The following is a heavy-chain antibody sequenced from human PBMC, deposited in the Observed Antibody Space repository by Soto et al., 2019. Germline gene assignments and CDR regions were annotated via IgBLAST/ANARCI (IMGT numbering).Heavy chain of an antibody. D-gene: IGHD5-18*01. CDR3: ARQILGSVDTAMVPPDFDY. CDR1: GYSFTSYW. Sequence: GESLKISCKGSGYSFTSYWISWVRQMPGKGLEWMGRIDPSDSYTNYSPSFQGHVTISADKSISTAYLQWSSLKASDTAMYYCARQILGSVDTAMVPPDFDYWGQGTLVTVSS. CDR2: IDPSDSYT. V-gene: IGHV5-10-1*01. J-gene: IGHJ4*02.